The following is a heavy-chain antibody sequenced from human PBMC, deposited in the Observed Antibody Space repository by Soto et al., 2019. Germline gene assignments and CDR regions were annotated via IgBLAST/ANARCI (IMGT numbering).Heavy chain of an antibody. J-gene: IGHJ6*02. CDR2: ISSSSSTI. Sequence: GGSLRLSCAASGFTFSSYSMNWVRQAPGKGLVWVSYISSSSSTIFYADSVKGRFTISRDNAKNSLYLQMNSLRAEDTAVYYCARGQGRFLEWFGSMDVWGQGTTVTVSS. CDR3: ARGQGRFLEWFGSMDV. D-gene: IGHD3-3*01. CDR1: GFTFSSYS. V-gene: IGHV3-48*01.